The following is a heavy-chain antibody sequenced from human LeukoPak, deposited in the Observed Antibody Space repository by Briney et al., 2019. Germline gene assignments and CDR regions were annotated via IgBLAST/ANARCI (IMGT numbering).Heavy chain of an antibody. V-gene: IGHV3-33*01. CDR1: GFTFSSYG. Sequence: TGGSLRLSCAASGFTFSSYGMHWVRQAPGKGLEWVAVIWYDGSNKYYADSVKGRFTISRDNSKNTLYLQMNSLRAEDTAVYYCARESADYYDSSAYYYVFDYWGQGTLVTVSS. CDR2: IWYDGSNK. J-gene: IGHJ4*02. CDR3: ARESADYYDSSAYYYVFDY. D-gene: IGHD3-22*01.